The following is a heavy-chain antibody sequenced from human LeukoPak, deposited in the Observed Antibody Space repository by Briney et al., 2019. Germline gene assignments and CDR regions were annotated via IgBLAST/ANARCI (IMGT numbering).Heavy chain of an antibody. CDR1: GYTFTSYG. Sequence: GASVKVSCKASGYTFTSYGISWVRQAPGQGLEWMGWISAYNGNTNYAQKLQGRVTMTTDTSTSTAYMELRSLRSDDTAVYYCASWDNKWELTPKFDYWGQGTLVTVSS. J-gene: IGHJ4*02. CDR2: ISAYNGNT. D-gene: IGHD1-26*01. V-gene: IGHV1-18*01. CDR3: ASWDNKWELTPKFDY.